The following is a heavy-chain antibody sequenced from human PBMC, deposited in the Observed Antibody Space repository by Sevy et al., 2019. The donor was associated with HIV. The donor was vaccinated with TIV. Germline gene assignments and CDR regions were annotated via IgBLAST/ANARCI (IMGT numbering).Heavy chain of an antibody. Sequence: GGSLRLSVTTSGFTFGDYAMNWDRQAPGKGREGVAFLKSKADGGTVDNAASVKGRFTISRDDSKSIAYLQMNDLTTEDTGVYYCTRWKGLQSIFDYWGQGALVTVSS. CDR2: LKSKADGGTV. D-gene: IGHD1-1*01. V-gene: IGHV3-49*04. CDR3: TRWKGLQSIFDY. J-gene: IGHJ4*02. CDR1: GFTFGDYA.